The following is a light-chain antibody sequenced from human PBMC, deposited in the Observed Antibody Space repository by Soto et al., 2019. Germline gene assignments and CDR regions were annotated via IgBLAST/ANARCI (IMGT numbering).Light chain of an antibody. CDR2: NHA. J-gene: IGLJ1*01. CDR3: QSHDNSLSGFYV. Sequence: HSALTQPTSMSEAPVQRVSSFCTGIRYNIGAAYAVHWYQQLPGTGPKRLIYNHAIRPSGVPDRFSGSRSGTSASLAITGLQAEYEADYYFQSHDNSLSGFYVFGTGTKVTGL. CDR1: RYNIGAAYA. V-gene: IGLV1-40*01.